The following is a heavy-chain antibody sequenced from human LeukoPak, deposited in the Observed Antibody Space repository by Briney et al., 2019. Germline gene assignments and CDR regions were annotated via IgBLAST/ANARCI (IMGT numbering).Heavy chain of an antibody. CDR3: ARVYYDILTGYYSAL. J-gene: IGHJ2*01. V-gene: IGHV4-61*02. Sequence: SETLSLTCTVSGGSISSGSYYWSWIRQPAGKGLEWIGRIYTSGSTNYDPSLKSRVTISVDTSKNQSSLKLSSVTAADTAVYYCARVYYDILTGYYSALWGRGTLVTVSS. CDR1: GGSISSGSYY. D-gene: IGHD3-9*01. CDR2: IYTSGST.